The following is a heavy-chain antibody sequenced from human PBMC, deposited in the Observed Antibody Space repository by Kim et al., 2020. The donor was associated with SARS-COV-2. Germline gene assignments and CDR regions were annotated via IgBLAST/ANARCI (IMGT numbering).Heavy chain of an antibody. V-gene: IGHV1-18*01. J-gene: IGHJ6*02. D-gene: IGHD2-21*02. CDR3: ARDLYCGGDCYSPYGMDV. CDR1: GYTFTSYG. Sequence: ASVKVSCKASGYTFTSYGISWVRQAPGQGLEWMGWISAYNGNTNYAQKLQGRVTMTTDTSTSTAYMELRSLRSDDTAVYYCARDLYCGGDCYSPYGMDVWGQGTTVTVSS. CDR2: ISAYNGNT.